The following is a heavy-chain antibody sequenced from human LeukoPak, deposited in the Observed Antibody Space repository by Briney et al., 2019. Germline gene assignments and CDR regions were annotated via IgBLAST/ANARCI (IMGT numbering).Heavy chain of an antibody. CDR3: AREEDSSSSCFDY. CDR2: ISYDGSNK. CDR1: GFTFSSYA. J-gene: IGHJ4*02. V-gene: IGHV3-30-3*01. D-gene: IGHD6-6*01. Sequence: GRSLRLSCAASGFTFSSYAMHWVRQAPGKGLEWVAVISYDGSNKCYADSVKGRFTISRGNSKNTLYLQMNSLRAEDTAVYYCAREEDSSSSCFDYWGQGTLVTVSS.